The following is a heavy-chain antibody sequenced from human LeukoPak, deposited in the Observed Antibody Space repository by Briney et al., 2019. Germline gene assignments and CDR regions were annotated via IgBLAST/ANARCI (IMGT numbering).Heavy chain of an antibody. J-gene: IGHJ6*03. V-gene: IGHV3-11*04. CDR2: ISSSGSTI. Sequence: GGSLRLSCAASGFTLSDYYMSWIRQAPGKGLEWVSYISSSGSTIYYADSVKGRFTISRDNAKNSLYLQMNSLRAEDTAVYYCARDESGLYYDSSAAPYMDVWGKGTTVTVSS. CDR3: ARDESGLYYDSSAAPYMDV. D-gene: IGHD3-22*01. CDR1: GFTLSDYY.